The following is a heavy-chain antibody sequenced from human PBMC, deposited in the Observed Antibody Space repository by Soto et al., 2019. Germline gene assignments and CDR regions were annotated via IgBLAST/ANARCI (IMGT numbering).Heavy chain of an antibody. CDR2: IRSKANSYAT. CDR1: GFTFSGSA. V-gene: IGHV3-73*01. CDR3: TRLPPSEGTDY. D-gene: IGHD1-1*01. J-gene: IGHJ4*02. Sequence: PGGSLRLSCAASGFTFSGSAMHWVRQASGKGLEWVGRIRSKANSYATAYAASVKGRFTISRDDSKNTAYLQMNSLKTEDTAVYYCTRLPPSEGTDYWGQGTLVTVSS.